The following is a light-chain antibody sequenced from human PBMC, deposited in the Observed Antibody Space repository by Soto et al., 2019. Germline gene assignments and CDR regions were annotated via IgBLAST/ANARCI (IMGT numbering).Light chain of an antibody. V-gene: IGKV3-11*01. J-gene: IGKJ3*01. Sequence: VLTQSPATLSLSPGERATLSCRASQSISSHLAWYQQKPGQPPRLLIYDASSRASGIPARFSGSGSGTDFTLTISSLEPEDFALYYCQQRADWPITFGPGTKVDI. CDR3: QQRADWPIT. CDR1: QSISSH. CDR2: DAS.